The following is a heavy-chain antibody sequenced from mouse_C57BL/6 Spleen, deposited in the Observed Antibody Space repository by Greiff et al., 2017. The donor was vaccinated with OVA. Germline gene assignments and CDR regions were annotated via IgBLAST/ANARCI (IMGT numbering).Heavy chain of an antibody. V-gene: IGHV1-55*01. CDR2: IYPGSGST. D-gene: IGHD2-5*01. CDR3: EGTDSNGDY. J-gene: IGHJ2*01. Sequence: QLNLPTPRDDIVKPGASVKMSCKASGYTFTSYWITWVKQRPGQGLEWIGDIYPGSGSTNYNEKFKSKATLTVDTSSSTAYMQRSSLTSEDAAVYYCEGTDSNGDYWGQGTTLTVSS. CDR1: GYTFTSYW.